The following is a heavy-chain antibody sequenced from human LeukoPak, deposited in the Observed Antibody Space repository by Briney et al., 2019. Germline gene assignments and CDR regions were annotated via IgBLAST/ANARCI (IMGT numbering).Heavy chain of an antibody. CDR2: IIPIFGTA. J-gene: IGHJ4*02. CDR1: GGTFSIYA. D-gene: IGHD3-22*01. CDR3: ARGGRVVVNPFDY. Sequence: ASVKVSCKASGGTFSIYAISWVRQAPGQGREWMGGIIPIFGTANYAQKFQGRVTITADESTSTAYMELSSLISEDTAVYYCARGGRVVVNPFDYWGQGTLVTVSS. V-gene: IGHV1-69*13.